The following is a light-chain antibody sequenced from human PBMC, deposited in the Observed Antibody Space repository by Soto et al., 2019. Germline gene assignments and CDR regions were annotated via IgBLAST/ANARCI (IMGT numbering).Light chain of an antibody. V-gene: IGKV3-20*01. Sequence: EIVFTQPLGPLSLSTRERATLPFRASQSVSSNYLAWFQQKPGQAPRLLIYGASNRATGIPDRFSGSGSGTDFTLTISRLEPEDFAVFYCQQYGSSPTFGQGTRLEIK. CDR3: QQYGSSPT. J-gene: IGKJ5*01. CDR2: GAS. CDR1: QSVSSNY.